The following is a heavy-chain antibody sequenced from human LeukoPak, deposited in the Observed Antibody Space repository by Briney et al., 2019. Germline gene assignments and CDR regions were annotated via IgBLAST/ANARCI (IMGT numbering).Heavy chain of an antibody. CDR1: GFTFSSYT. Sequence: GGSLRLSCAAPGFTFSSYTMNWVRQAPGNGLEWVSSISSSSSYIYYADSVKGRLTISRDNAKNSLYLQMNSLRAEDTAVYYCARDPTPRYCSGGSCYTHYGMDVWGQGTTVTVSS. CDR2: ISSSSSYI. CDR3: ARDPTPRYCSGGSCYTHYGMDV. D-gene: IGHD2-15*01. V-gene: IGHV3-21*01. J-gene: IGHJ6*02.